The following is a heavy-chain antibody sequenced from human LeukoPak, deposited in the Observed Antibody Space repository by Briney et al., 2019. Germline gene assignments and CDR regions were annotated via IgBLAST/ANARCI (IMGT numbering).Heavy chain of an antibody. CDR1: GYTFTGYY. CDR3: AREKYCTNGVCYPYYYYGMGV. Sequence: ASVKVSCKASGYTFTGYYMHWVRPAPGQGLEWMGWINPNSGGTNYAQKFQGRVTMTRDTSISTAYMELSRLRSDDTAVYYCAREKYCTNGVCYPYYYYGMGVWGQGTTVTVSS. J-gene: IGHJ6*02. CDR2: INPNSGGT. D-gene: IGHD2-8*01. V-gene: IGHV1-2*02.